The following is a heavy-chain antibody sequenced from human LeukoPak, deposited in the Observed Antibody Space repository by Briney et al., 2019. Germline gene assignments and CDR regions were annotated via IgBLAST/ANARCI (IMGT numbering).Heavy chain of an antibody. CDR2: ISGSGHRT. D-gene: IGHD3-16*01. Sequence: GGSLRLSCAASGFTVSSNYMSWVRQAPGKGLEWVSGISGSGHRTYYADSVKGRFTISRDNSKSTLYLQMNSLRAEDTAVYYCAKDWGEYFDYVWGSFTPFDSWGQGTLVTVSS. CDR3: AKDWGEYFDYVWGSFTPFDS. V-gene: IGHV3-23*01. J-gene: IGHJ4*02. CDR1: GFTVSSNY.